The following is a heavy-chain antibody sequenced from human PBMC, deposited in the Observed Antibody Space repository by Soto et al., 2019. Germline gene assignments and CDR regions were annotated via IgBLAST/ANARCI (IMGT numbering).Heavy chain of an antibody. CDR1: GFTFSSFA. D-gene: IGHD5-12*01. J-gene: IGHJ4*02. V-gene: IGHV3-23*01. CDR3: ARLDGYDHYFDY. CDR2: ITPSGDAT. Sequence: PGGSLRLSCAASGFTFSSFAMSWVRQLPGKGLEWVSGITPSGDATYYADSMRGRFTISRDTSKSQFSLRLSSVTAADTAVYFCARLDGYDHYFDYWGQGALVTVSS.